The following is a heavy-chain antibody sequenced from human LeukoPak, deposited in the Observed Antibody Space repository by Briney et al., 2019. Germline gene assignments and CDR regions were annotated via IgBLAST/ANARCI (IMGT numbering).Heavy chain of an antibody. D-gene: IGHD3-9*01. J-gene: IGHJ4*02. CDR2: INHSGST. V-gene: IGHV4-34*01. CDR1: GGSFSGYY. CDR3: ARDTERFYYDILRSSDGFDY. Sequence: SETLSLTCAVYGGSFSGYYWSWIRQPPGKGLEWIGEINHSGSTNYNPSLKSRVTISVDTSKNQFSLKLSPVTAADSAVYYCARDTERFYYDILRSSDGFDYWGQGTLVTVSS.